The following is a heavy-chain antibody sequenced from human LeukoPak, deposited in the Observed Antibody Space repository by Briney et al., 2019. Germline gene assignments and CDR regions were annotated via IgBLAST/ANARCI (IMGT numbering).Heavy chain of an antibody. D-gene: IGHD6-25*01. Sequence: GASVKVSCKASGYTFTGYYMHWVRQAPGQGLEWMGWINPNSGGTSYAQKFQGRVTMTRDTSISTAYMELSRLRSDDTAVYYCARERLRKSGFDPWGQGTLVTVSS. CDR3: ARERLRKSGFDP. CDR1: GYTFTGYY. J-gene: IGHJ5*02. CDR2: INPNSGGT. V-gene: IGHV1-2*02.